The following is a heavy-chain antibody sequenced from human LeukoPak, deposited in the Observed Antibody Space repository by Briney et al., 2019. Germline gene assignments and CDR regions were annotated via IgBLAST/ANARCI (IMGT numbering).Heavy chain of an antibody. CDR1: GFTFDDYA. V-gene: IGHV3-66*01. D-gene: IGHD2/OR15-2a*01. CDR3: ARAVGVVDCNTYSCKPYYFDS. J-gene: IGHJ4*02. CDR2: LSRGDSA. Sequence: GRSLRLSCAASGFTFDDYAMHWVRQAPGKGLEWVSLLSRGDSAFYADSVKGRFTLSRDNSKNTVFLQMNSLRAEDTAVYFCARAVGVVDCNTYSCKPYYFDSWGQGALVTVSS.